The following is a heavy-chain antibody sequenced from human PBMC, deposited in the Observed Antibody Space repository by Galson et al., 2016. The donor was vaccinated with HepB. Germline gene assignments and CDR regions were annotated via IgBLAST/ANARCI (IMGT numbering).Heavy chain of an antibody. V-gene: IGHV3-23*01. J-gene: IGHJ4*02. CDR3: AKDTNPGGYAPHD. CDR1: GFTFNSYA. Sequence: SLRLSCAASGFTFNSYAMNWVRQAAGKGLEWVSLISGSGGIRHYADSVKGRFPISRDNSENTVYLQMNSLRAEDTAVYYCAKDTNPGGYAPHDWGQGTLVSVSS. D-gene: IGHD2-2*01. CDR2: ISGSGGIR.